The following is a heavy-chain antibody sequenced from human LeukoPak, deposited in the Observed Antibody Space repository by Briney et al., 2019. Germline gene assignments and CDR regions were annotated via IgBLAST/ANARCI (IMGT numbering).Heavy chain of an antibody. CDR1: GFTFSSYS. J-gene: IGHJ4*02. Sequence: PGGSLRLSCAASGFTFSSYSMNWVRQAPGKGLEWVSSISSSSSYIYYADSVKGRFTFSRDNAKNSLYLQVNSLRAEDTAVYYCARELQEGFDYWGQGTLVTVSS. CDR3: ARELQEGFDY. CDR2: ISSSSSYI. V-gene: IGHV3-21*01.